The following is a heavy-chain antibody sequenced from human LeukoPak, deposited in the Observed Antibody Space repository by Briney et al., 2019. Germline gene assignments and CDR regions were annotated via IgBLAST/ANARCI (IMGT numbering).Heavy chain of an antibody. CDR1: GFTFSSYS. CDR2: ISSSSSYI. CDR3: AREYGGGGGYYYGMDV. J-gene: IGHJ6*02. V-gene: IGHV3-21*01. D-gene: IGHD2-15*01. Sequence: KPGGSLRLSCAASGFTFSSYSMNWVRQAPGKGLEWVSSISSSSSYIYYADSVKGRFTISRDKAKNSLYLQMNSLRAEDTAVYYCAREYGGGGGYYYGMDVWGQGTTVTVSS.